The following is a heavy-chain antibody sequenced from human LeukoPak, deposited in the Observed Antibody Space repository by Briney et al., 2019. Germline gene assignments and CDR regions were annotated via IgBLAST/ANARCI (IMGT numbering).Heavy chain of an antibody. D-gene: IGHD3-10*02. CDR2: ISSSSSYI. J-gene: IGHJ4*02. CDR3: ARGRITMWVNSLDY. Sequence: PGGSLRLSCAASGFTFSSYSMNWVRQAPGKGLEWVSSISSSSSYIYYADSVKGRFTISRDNAKNSLYLQMNSLRAEDTAVYYCARGRITMWVNSLDYWGQGTLVTVSS. V-gene: IGHV3-21*01. CDR1: GFTFSSYS.